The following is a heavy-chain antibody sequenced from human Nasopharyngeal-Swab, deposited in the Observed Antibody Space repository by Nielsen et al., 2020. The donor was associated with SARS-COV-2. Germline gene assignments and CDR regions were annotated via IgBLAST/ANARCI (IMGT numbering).Heavy chain of an antibody. CDR2: IYYTEST. CDR1: GGSISSSSYY. Sequence: SETLSLTCTVSGGSISSSSYYWGWIRQPPGKGLEWIGIIYYTESTYYNPSLKRRVTISIDTSKNQFSLKLSSVTAADTAVYFCAREDKGLLWFGELLLRWFDPWGQGTLVTVSS. V-gene: IGHV4-39*07. J-gene: IGHJ5*02. CDR3: AREDKGLLWFGELLLRWFDP. D-gene: IGHD3-10*01.